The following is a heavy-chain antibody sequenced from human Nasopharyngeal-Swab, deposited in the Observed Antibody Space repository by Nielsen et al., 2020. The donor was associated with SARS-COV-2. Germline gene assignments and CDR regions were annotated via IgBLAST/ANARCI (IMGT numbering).Heavy chain of an antibody. V-gene: IGHV3-9*01. CDR2: ISWNSGSI. Sequence: SLKISRAASGFTFDDYAMHWVRQAPGKGLEWVSGISWNSGSIGYADSVKGRFTISRDNAKNSLYLQMNSLRAEDTALYYCAKDIGSYGDYVFDYWGQGTLVTVSS. CDR3: AKDIGSYGDYVFDY. J-gene: IGHJ4*02. CDR1: GFTFDDYA. D-gene: IGHD4-17*01.